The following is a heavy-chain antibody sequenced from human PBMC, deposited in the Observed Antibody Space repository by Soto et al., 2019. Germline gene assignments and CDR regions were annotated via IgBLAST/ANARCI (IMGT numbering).Heavy chain of an antibody. D-gene: IGHD6-19*01. V-gene: IGHV4-31*03. J-gene: IGHJ4*02. Sequence: LSLTCTVSGGSISSGGYYWSWIRQHPGKGLEWIGYIYYSGSTYYNPSLKSRVTISVDTSKNQFSLKLSTEDTAFYYCARSSSGWAYFFDYWGQGTLVTVSS. CDR1: GGSISSGGYY. CDR3: ARSSSGWAYFFDY. CDR2: IYYSGST.